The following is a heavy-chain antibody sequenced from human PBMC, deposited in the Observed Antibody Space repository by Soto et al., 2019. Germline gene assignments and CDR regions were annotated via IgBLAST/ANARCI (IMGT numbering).Heavy chain of an antibody. J-gene: IGHJ4*02. V-gene: IGHV3-7*03. D-gene: IGHD6-13*01. Sequence: EVQLVESGGALVQPGGSLRLSCAASGFTFSRYWMSWVRQAPGKGLEWVANIKEDGSEKYYVDSVKGRFTISRDNAKYSVYLQMNSLRAEDTAVYYCARGFSAGKGSPPDFWGQGSLVTVSS. CDR1: GFTFSRYW. CDR2: IKEDGSEK. CDR3: ARGFSAGKGSPPDF.